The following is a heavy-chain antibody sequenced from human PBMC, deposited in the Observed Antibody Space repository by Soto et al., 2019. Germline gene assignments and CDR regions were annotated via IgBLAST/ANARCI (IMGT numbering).Heavy chain of an antibody. D-gene: IGHD1-7*01. CDR2: IPHDDGSYK. CDR1: GFTFSTYG. CDR3: AKDKWRELELLVSMDA. Sequence: PGGSLRLSCAASGFTFSTYGIHWVRQAPGKGLEWVAVIPHDDGSYKYYTESVKGRFTISRDNSKNTVYLEMSSLRTEDTGVYYCAKDKWRELELLVSMDAWGPET. J-gene: IGHJ6*02. V-gene: IGHV3-30*18.